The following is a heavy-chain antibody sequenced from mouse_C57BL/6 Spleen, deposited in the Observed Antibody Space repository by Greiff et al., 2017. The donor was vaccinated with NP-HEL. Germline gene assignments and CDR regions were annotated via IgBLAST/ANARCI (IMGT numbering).Heavy chain of an antibody. CDR3: AREDQPWFAY. CDR2: IDPSDSYT. V-gene: IGHV1-59*01. J-gene: IGHJ3*01. Sequence: QVQLQQPGAELVRPGTSVKLSCKASGYTFTSYWMHWVKQRPGQGLEWIGVIDPSDSYTNYNQKFKGKATLTVDTSSSTAYMQLSSLTSEDSAVYYCAREDQPWFAYWGQGTLVTVSA. CDR1: GYTFTSYW.